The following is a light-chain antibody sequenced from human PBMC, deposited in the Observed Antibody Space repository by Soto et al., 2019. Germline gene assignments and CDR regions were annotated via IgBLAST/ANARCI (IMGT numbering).Light chain of an antibody. CDR3: GTWDSSLSVEV. J-gene: IGLJ2*01. CDR2: ESY. Sequence: QSVLTQPPSVSAAPGQRVTISCSGTSSNIDNNYVSWYQQLPGTAPKLLIYESYKRPSGIPDRFSGSKSGTSATLGITGLQTGDEADYYCGTWDSSLSVEVFGGGTKLTVL. V-gene: IGLV1-51*02. CDR1: SSNIDNNY.